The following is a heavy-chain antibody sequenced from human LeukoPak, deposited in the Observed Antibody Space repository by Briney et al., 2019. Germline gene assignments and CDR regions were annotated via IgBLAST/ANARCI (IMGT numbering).Heavy chain of an antibody. J-gene: IGHJ6*03. V-gene: IGHV4-59*01. CDR1: GGSISSYY. CDR3: ARVEEGYGSGRRENYYYYYMDV. Sequence: ASETLSLTCTVSGGSISSYYWNWLRQPPGKGLEWIGYIYYSGSTNYNPSLKSRVTISVDTSKNQFSLKLSSVTAADTAVYYCARVEEGYGSGRRENYYYYYMDVWGKGTTVTISS. D-gene: IGHD3-10*01. CDR2: IYYSGST.